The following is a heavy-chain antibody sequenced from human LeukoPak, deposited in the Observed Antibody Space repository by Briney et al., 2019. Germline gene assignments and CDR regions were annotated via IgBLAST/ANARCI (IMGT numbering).Heavy chain of an antibody. CDR1: GGSVSGYY. Sequence: PSETLSLTCTVSGGSVSGYYWSWIRQPPGTGLEWIGYIYYSGSTDYNPSLKSRVTISVDTSNNQFSLKLTSVTAADTAVYFCARGRYGMDVWGHGTTVTVSS. V-gene: IGHV4-59*02. J-gene: IGHJ6*02. CDR2: IYYSGST. CDR3: ARGRYGMDV.